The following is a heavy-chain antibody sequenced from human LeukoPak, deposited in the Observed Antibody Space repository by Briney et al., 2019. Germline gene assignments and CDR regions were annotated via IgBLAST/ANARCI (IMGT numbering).Heavy chain of an antibody. J-gene: IGHJ4*02. CDR1: GDPICRYY. Sequence: SETLSLTCSVSGDPICRYYWSWIGQPPGKGLEWIAYIHYSGSTSYNPSLKSRLTISLHTSKNHFSLMLSSAPARNTAVYRGVRLDVNWNYFDYWGQGTLVTVSS. V-gene: IGHV4-59*08. CDR2: IHYSGST. CDR3: VRLDVNWNYFDY. D-gene: IGHD1-20*01.